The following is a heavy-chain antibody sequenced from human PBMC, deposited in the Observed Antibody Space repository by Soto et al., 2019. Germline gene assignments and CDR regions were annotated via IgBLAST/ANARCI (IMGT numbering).Heavy chain of an antibody. V-gene: IGHV3-30-3*01. CDR1: GFTFSSYA. Sequence: QVQLVESGGGVVHPGKSLRLSCTGSGFTFSSYAFHWVRQAPGKVLEWVAVISDDGTKQYYAEYVKGRFIISRHNDKDTLTLEINILRVEDTAVYYCAGDTWARRAYYYDTSDTSWGQGTLVTVSS. J-gene: IGHJ5*02. CDR3: AGDTWARRAYYYDTSDTS. D-gene: IGHD3-22*01. CDR2: ISDDGTKQ.